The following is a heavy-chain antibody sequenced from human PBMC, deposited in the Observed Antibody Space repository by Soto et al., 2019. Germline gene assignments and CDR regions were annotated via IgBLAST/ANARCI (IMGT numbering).Heavy chain of an antibody. Sequence: EVQLVESGGGLVQPGGFLRLSCAASGFTFSSFEMNWVRQAPGKGLEWVSYISSIGSTIYYADSVKGRFTSSRDNAKNSLFLQMNRLRAEDTAVYYCARGGYSGSRPYGMEVWGQGTTVTVSS. CDR3: ARGGYSGSRPYGMEV. V-gene: IGHV3-48*03. CDR2: ISSIGSTI. D-gene: IGHD3-10*01. CDR1: GFTFSSFE. J-gene: IGHJ6*02.